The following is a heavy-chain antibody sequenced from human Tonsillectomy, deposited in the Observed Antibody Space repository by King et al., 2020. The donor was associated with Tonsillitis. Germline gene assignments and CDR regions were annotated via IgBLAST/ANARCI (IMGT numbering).Heavy chain of an antibody. D-gene: IGHD2-21*02. CDR2: IYYSGST. J-gene: IGHJ4*02. CDR1: GGSISSSSYY. V-gene: IGHV4-39*01. CDR3: ARRASGDPLFDY. Sequence: LQLQESGPGLVKPSETLSLTCTVSGGSISSSSYYWGWIRQPPGKGLEWIGSIYYSGSTYYNPSLKSRVTISVDTSRNQFSLKLSSVTAADTAVYYCARRASGDPLFDYWGQGTLVTVSS.